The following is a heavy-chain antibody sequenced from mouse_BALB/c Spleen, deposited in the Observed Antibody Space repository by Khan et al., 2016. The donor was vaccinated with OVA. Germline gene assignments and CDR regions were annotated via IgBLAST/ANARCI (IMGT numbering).Heavy chain of an antibody. Sequence: EVQLVESGGDLVKPGGSLRLSCAASGFTFSAYGMSWVRQPPDKRLEWVSTSNSDGYYTYYPDTVKGRFTISRNNAENTLYLQMNSQKYEYTAVYYCACHLTESFAYWGQRTLVTGSA. J-gene: IGHJ3*01. CDR3: ACHLTESFAY. V-gene: IGHV5-6*01. CDR2: SNSDGYYT. D-gene: IGHD4-1*01. CDR1: GFTFSAYG.